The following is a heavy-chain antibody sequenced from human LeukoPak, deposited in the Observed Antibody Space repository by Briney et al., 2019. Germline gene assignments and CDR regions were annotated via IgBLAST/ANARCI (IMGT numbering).Heavy chain of an antibody. CDR3: ARYCSSTSCSDY. CDR1: EFTVSDHY. V-gene: IGHV3-21*01. CDR2: ISSSSSYI. D-gene: IGHD2-2*01. Sequence: GGSLRLSCAASEFTVSDHYIDWVRQAPGKGLEWVSSISSSSSYIYYADSVKGRFTISRDNAKNSLYLQMNSLRAEDTAVYYCARYCSSTSCSDYWGQGTLVTVSS. J-gene: IGHJ4*02.